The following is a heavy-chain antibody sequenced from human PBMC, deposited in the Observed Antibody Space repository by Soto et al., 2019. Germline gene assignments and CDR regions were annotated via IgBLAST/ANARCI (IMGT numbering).Heavy chain of an antibody. CDR2: ISYDGSNK. Sequence: GGSLRLSCAASGFTFISYAMHWVRQAPGKGLEWVAVISYDGSNKYYADSVKGRFTISRDNSKNTLYLQMNSLRAEDTAVYYCARGEVVETVDYWGQGTLVTVSS. D-gene: IGHD1-1*01. V-gene: IGHV3-30-3*01. CDR3: ARGEVVETVDY. J-gene: IGHJ4*02. CDR1: GFTFISYA.